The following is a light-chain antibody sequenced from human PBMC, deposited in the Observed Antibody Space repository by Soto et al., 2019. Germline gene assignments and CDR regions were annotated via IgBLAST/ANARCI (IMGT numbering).Light chain of an antibody. CDR3: WTWDSSFSAGV. J-gene: IGLJ3*02. Sequence: QSVLTQPPSVSAAPGQKVTISCSGSSSNIGENFVSWYQHIPGTAPKLVIHDTSGRPSGIPDRFSGSKSGTSAILGITGLQTGDEATYYCWTWDSSFSAGVFGRGTKLTVL. CDR2: DTS. V-gene: IGLV1-51*01. CDR1: SSNIGENF.